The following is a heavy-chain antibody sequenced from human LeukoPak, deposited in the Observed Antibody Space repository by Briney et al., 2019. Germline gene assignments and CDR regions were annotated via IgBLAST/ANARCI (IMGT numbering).Heavy chain of an antibody. J-gene: IGHJ4*02. D-gene: IGHD4-17*01. CDR1: GFTFSSYE. V-gene: IGHV3-48*03. CDR3: ARMSTVTTGYYFGY. CDR2: ISSSGSTI. Sequence: GGSLRLSCAASGFTFSSYEMNWVRQAPGKGLEWVSYISSSGSTIYYADSVKGRFTISRDNAKNSLYLQMNSLRAEDTAVYYCARMSTVTTGYYFGYWGQGTLVTVSS.